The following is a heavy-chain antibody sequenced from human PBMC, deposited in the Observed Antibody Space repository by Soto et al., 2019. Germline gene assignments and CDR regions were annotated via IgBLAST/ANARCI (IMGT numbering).Heavy chain of an antibody. CDR2: ISGSSTYI. Sequence: GGSLRLSCVASGFMFSTYSMQWVRQAPGKGLEWVSSISGSSTYIYYADSVKGRFTISRDNAKNSLYLQMDSLRIEDTAVYYCARDCSGGGCYLNNWFDPWGQGTLVTVSS. CDR1: GFMFSTYS. D-gene: IGHD2-15*01. V-gene: IGHV3-21*06. J-gene: IGHJ5*02. CDR3: ARDCSGGGCYLNNWFDP.